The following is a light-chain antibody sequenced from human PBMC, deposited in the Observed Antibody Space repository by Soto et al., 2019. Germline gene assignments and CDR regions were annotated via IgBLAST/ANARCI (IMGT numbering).Light chain of an antibody. CDR1: QSITNN. CDR2: GAS. J-gene: IGKJ4*01. V-gene: IGKV3-15*01. CDR3: LQHNSYPLT. Sequence: ELVMTQSPATLSVSPGARAPLSCRASQSITNNLAWYQQRPGQAPRLLIYGASTRATGVPARFSGSGSGTEFTLTISSLQPEDFATYYCLQHNSYPLTFGGGTKV.